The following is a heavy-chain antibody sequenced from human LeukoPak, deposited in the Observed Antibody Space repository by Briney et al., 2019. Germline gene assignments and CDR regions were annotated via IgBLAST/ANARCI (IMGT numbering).Heavy chain of an antibody. J-gene: IGHJ4*02. CDR2: IRYDGSNK. Sequence: GGSLRLSCAASGFTFSSYGMHWVRQAPGKGLEWVAFIRYDGSNKYYADSVKGRFTISSDNSKNTLYLQMNSLRAEDTAVYYCAKVGDDYGDYADYWGQGTLVTVSS. CDR1: GFTFSSYG. CDR3: AKVGDDYGDYADY. V-gene: IGHV3-30*02. D-gene: IGHD4-17*01.